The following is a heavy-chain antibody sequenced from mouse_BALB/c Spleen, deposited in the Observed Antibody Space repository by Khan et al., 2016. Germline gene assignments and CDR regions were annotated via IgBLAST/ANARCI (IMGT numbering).Heavy chain of an antibody. D-gene: IGHD2-1*01. J-gene: IGHJ2*01. CDR3: APYGNQVGY. V-gene: IGHV14-3*02. Sequence: VQLQQSGAELVKPGASVKLSCTASGFNIKDTYMHWVKQRPEQGLEWFGRIDPANGNTKYDPKFQGKATITADTSSNIAFLQLSSLTSEDTAFYYCAPYGNQVGYWGQGTTLTVSS. CDR2: IDPANGNT. CDR1: GFNIKDTY.